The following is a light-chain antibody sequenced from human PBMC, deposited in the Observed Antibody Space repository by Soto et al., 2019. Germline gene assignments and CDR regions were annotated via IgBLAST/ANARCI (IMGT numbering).Light chain of an antibody. CDR1: SGSIGSSY. CDR2: EDN. J-gene: IGLJ3*02. V-gene: IGLV6-57*01. Sequence: NFMLTQPHSVSESPGTTVTISCTRSSGSIGSSYVQWYQQRPGSSPTTVIFEDNQRPTGVPVRFSGSIDSSSNSASLVISGLRTEDEADYYCQSYDTSNPLVFGGGTKVTVL. CDR3: QSYDTSNPLV.